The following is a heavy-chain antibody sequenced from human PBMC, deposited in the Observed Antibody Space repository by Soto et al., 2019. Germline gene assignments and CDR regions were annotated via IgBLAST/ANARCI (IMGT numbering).Heavy chain of an antibody. V-gene: IGHV3-7*03. Sequence: PGGSLRLSCAASGFSSSSYWMTWVRQAPGKGLEWVANIKQDAREKYYVASVEGRFTISRDNGKNLLYLQMDSLTADDTAVYYCAGDGVRNGAYNGWLDPWGQGTLVTVSS. J-gene: IGHJ5*02. CDR1: GFSSSSYW. CDR2: IKQDAREK. CDR3: AGDGVRNGAYNGWLDP. D-gene: IGHD3-16*01.